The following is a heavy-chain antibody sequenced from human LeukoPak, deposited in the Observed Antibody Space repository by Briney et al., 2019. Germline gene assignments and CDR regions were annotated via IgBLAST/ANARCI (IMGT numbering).Heavy chain of an antibody. V-gene: IGHV1-2*06. J-gene: IGHJ4*02. CDR3: ASLYDIVGTTVDY. Sequence: GASVKVSCKTSGYTFTNYYIHWVRQAPGQGLERMGRIDPNTGGTKSAKNFQGRVTMTRDTSISTAYMALSGLRSDDTAVYYCASLYDIVGTTVDYWGQGTLVTVSS. D-gene: IGHD1-26*01. CDR1: GYTFTNYY. CDR2: IDPNTGGT.